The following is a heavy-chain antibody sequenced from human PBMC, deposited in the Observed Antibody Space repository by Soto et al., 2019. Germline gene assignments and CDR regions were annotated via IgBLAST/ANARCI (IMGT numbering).Heavy chain of an antibody. V-gene: IGHV3-23*01. J-gene: IGHJ5*02. CDR1: GFTFGNYA. D-gene: IGHD3-3*01. CDR2: ISGSGGHI. CDR3: AKGDNFDFWGKFNCFDP. Sequence: QAGGSLRLSCAASGFTFGNYAMSWVRQTPGKGLEWVSSISGSGGHIYYTGSVKGRFTISRDNSKNTLYLQMNNLRAEDTAFYYCAKGDNFDFWGKFNCFDPWGQGALVTVSS.